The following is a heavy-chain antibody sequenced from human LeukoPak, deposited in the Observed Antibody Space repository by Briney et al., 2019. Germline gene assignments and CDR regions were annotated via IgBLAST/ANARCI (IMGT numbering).Heavy chain of an antibody. CDR1: GFTFSSYA. V-gene: IGHV3-30-3*01. D-gene: IGHD4-17*01. CDR2: ISYDGSNK. J-gene: IGHJ6*02. CDR3: ARDTAHYYYYGMDV. Sequence: PGRSLRLSCAASGFTFSSYAMHWVRQAPGKGLEWVAVISYDGSNKYYADSVKGRFTISRDNSKNTLYLQMNSLRAEDTAVYYCARDTAHYYYYGMDVWGQGTTVTVSS.